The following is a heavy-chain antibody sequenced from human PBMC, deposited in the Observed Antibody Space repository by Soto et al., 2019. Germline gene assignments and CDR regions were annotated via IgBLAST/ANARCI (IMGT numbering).Heavy chain of an antibody. CDR2: ISYDGSNK. J-gene: IGHJ5*02. CDR1: GFTFSSYA. D-gene: IGHD2-2*02. Sequence: XGSLRLSCAAAGFTFSSYAMHWVRQAPGKGLDWVAVISYDGSNKYYADSVKGRFAISRDNSKNTLYLQMNSLRAEDTAVYYCARDRQSYCSSTSCYKRARLNWFDHWGQGTLVTVSS. V-gene: IGHV3-30*09. CDR3: ARDRQSYCSSTSCYKRARLNWFDH.